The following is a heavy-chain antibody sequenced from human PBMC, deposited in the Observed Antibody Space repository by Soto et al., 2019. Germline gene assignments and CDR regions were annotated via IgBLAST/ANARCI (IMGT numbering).Heavy chain of an antibody. J-gene: IGHJ4*02. CDR1: GTTYG. CDR3: ATDERDDCSSINCHYFDH. V-gene: IGHV1-18*04. CDR2: ISLHNGNT. D-gene: IGHD2-2*01. Sequence: ASVKVSCKAAGTTYGISWVRQAPGQGLEWMGWISLHNGNTNNAPKLQGRVTMTTDTSTSTTYMELGSLRSDDTAVYYCATDERDDCSSINCHYFDHWGQGTLVTVSS.